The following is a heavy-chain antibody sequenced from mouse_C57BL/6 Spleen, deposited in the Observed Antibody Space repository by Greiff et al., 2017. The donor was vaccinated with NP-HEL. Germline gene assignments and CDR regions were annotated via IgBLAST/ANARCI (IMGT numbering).Heavy chain of an antibody. CDR3: ARSYYSNLYYFDY. V-gene: IGHV1-43*01. CDR1: GYSFTGYY. D-gene: IGHD2-5*01. J-gene: IGHJ2*01. Sequence: VQLQQSGPELVKPGASVKISCKASGYSFTGYYMHWVKQSSEKSLEWIGEINPSTGGTSYNQKFKGKATLTVDKSSSTAYMQLKSLTSEDSAVYYCARSYYSNLYYFDYWGQGTTLTVSS. CDR2: INPSTGGT.